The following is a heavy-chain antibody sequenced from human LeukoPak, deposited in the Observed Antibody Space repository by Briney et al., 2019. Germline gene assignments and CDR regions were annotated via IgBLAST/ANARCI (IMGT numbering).Heavy chain of an antibody. CDR3: AKDLSGYYDSSGSAYYGMDV. CDR2: ISYDGSNK. CDR1: GFIFSKYW. J-gene: IGHJ6*02. V-gene: IGHV3-30*18. D-gene: IGHD3-22*01. Sequence: GGSLRLSCAASGFIFSKYWMTWVRQAPGKGLEWVAVISYDGSNKYYADSVKGRFTISRDNSKNTLYLQMNSLRAEDTAVYYCAKDLSGYYDSSGSAYYGMDVWGQGTTVTVSS.